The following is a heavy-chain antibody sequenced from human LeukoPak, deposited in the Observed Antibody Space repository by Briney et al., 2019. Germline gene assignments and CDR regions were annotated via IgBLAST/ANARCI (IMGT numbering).Heavy chain of an antibody. Sequence: GGSLRLSCAASGFSFSSYAMHWVRQAPGKGLEYVSAISSNGGSTYYANSVKGRFTISRDNSKNTLYLQMGSLRAEDMAVYYCAREVYSGSYSDYWGQGTLVTVSS. D-gene: IGHD1-26*01. CDR3: AREVYSGSYSDY. J-gene: IGHJ4*02. CDR2: ISSNGGST. V-gene: IGHV3-64*01. CDR1: GFSFSSYA.